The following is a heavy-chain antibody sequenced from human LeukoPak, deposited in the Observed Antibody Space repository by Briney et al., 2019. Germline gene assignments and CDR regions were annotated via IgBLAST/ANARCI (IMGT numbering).Heavy chain of an antibody. CDR2: ISGSGGST. CDR1: GFTFNNYA. CDR3: AKDVEAIITVFDY. D-gene: IGHD3-16*01. Sequence: QAGGSLRLSCAASGFTFNNYAMSWVRQAPGKGLEWVSGISGSGGSTNYADSVKGRFTISRDNPKNTLYLQMNSLRAEDTAVYYCAKDVEAIITVFDYWGQGTLVTVSS. J-gene: IGHJ4*02. V-gene: IGHV3-23*01.